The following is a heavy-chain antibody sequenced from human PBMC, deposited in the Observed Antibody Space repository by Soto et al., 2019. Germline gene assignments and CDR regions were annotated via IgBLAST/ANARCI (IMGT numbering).Heavy chain of an antibody. CDR3: ARGERGVLDL. Sequence: EVQLLESGVVLAQPGWSLRLSCVVSGLPVSSPGMSWVRQDPGKGLDWVSVINAIGGSTYYAESVTGRFTISTESSDNTLYLQMNSLRVEDTAVYFCARGERGVLDLGGQGTMVTVSS. D-gene: IGHD1-1*01. CDR1: GLPVSSPG. V-gene: IGHV3-23*01. CDR2: INAIGGST. J-gene: IGHJ3*01.